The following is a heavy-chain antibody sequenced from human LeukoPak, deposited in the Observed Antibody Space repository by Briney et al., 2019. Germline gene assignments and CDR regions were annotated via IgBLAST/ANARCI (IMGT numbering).Heavy chain of an antibody. CDR1: GGTFSSYA. J-gene: IGHJ4*02. CDR2: VIPIFGTA. CDR3: ATLSALIVVVDTPMYFDY. V-gene: IGHV1-69*13. Sequence: SVKVSCKASGGTFSSYAISWVRQAPGQGLEWMGGVIPIFGTANYAQKFQGRVTITADEYTSTAYMELSSLRSEDTAVYYCATLSALIVVVDTPMYFDYWGQGTLVTVSS. D-gene: IGHD3-22*01.